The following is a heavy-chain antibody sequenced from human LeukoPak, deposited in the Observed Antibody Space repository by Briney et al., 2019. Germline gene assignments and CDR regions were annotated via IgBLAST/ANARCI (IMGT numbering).Heavy chain of an antibody. Sequence: GGSLRLSCAAPGFTFSSYWMSWVGKAPGKGLEWVANIKQDGSEKYYVDSVKGRFTISRDNAKNSLYLQMNSLRAEDTAVYYCAGSGYNYWGQGTLVTVSS. J-gene: IGHJ4*02. D-gene: IGHD3-3*01. V-gene: IGHV3-7*01. CDR1: GFTFSSYW. CDR2: IKQDGSEK. CDR3: AGSGYNY.